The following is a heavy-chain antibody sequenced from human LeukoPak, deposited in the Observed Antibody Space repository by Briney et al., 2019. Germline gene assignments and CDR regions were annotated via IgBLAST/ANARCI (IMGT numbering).Heavy chain of an antibody. Sequence: SVKVSCKASRGTFSSYAISWARQAPGQGLEWMGGIIPLFGTASYAQNFQGRVTISADESTSTAYMELSSLRSEDTAVYYCARDLTMVRGARYRPYTWFAPWGQGTLVTVSS. CDR2: IIPLFGTA. D-gene: IGHD3-10*01. V-gene: IGHV1-69*13. CDR1: RGTFSSYA. J-gene: IGHJ5*02. CDR3: ARDLTMVRGARYRPYTWFAP.